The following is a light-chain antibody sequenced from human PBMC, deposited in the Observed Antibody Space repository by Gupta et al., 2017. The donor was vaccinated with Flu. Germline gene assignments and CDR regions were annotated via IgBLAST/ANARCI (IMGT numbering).Light chain of an antibody. V-gene: IGKV1-39*01. J-gene: IGKJ1*01. CDR1: QSISIY. Sequence: SVGDRVTITCRASQSISIYLNWYQQKPGKAPKLLIYAASSLQSGVPSRFSGSGSGTDFTLTISSLQPEDFATYYCQQSDSTPPWTFGQGTKVEIK. CDR3: QQSDSTPPWT. CDR2: AAS.